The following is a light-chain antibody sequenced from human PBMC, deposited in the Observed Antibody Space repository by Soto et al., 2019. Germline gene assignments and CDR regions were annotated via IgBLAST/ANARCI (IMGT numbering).Light chain of an antibody. J-gene: IGKJ2*01. CDR1: QSISSE. V-gene: IGKV3-15*01. CDR3: KQGNNGPLT. CDR2: GAS. Sequence: EIVMTQSPATLSVSPGERATLSCRASQSISSELAWYQQKPGQPPRLLIYGASTRATGVPARFTGSGSGSAFTLTISGLHSEDSAFYYCKQGNNGPLTLGQGTGL.